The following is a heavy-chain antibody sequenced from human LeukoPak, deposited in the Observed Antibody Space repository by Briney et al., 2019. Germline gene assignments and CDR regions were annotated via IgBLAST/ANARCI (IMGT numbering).Heavy chain of an antibody. Sequence: ASVKVSCKVSGYTHTELSMHWVRQAPGKGLEWMGGFDPEDGETIYAQKFRGRVTMTEDTSTDTAYMELSSLRSEDTAVYYCATFFRRLWLEWDYWGQGTLVTVSS. CDR3: ATFFRRLWLEWDY. J-gene: IGHJ4*02. D-gene: IGHD3-10*01. CDR1: GYTHTELS. V-gene: IGHV1-24*01. CDR2: FDPEDGET.